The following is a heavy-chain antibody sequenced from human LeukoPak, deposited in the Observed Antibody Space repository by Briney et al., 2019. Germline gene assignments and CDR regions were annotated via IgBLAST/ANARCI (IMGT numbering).Heavy chain of an antibody. J-gene: IGHJ3*02. CDR1: GGSISSYY. V-gene: IGHV4-59*08. Sequence: PSETLSLTCTVSGGSISSYYWSWIRQPPGKGLEWIGYTYYSGSTNYNPSLKSRVTISVDTSKNQFSLKLSSVTAADTDVYYCARHRRRDFSSQDAFDIWGQGTMVTVSS. CDR2: TYYSGST. D-gene: IGHD2-2*01. CDR3: ARHRRRDFSSQDAFDI.